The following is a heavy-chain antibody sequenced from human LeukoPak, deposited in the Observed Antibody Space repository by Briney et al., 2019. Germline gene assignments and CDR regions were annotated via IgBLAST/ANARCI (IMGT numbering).Heavy chain of an antibody. CDR2: IYPADSDD. CDR1: GYSFATSW. J-gene: IGHJ4*02. CDR3: ARRDSSAWFYFDY. D-gene: IGHD6-19*01. V-gene: IGHV5-51*01. Sequence: GEPLKISCKASGYSFATSWIAWVRQMPGKGLEWMGIIYPADSDDRYSPSFQGQVTISADKSISTVYLQWNSLKASDTAMYYCARRDSSAWFYFDYWGQGTLVAVSP.